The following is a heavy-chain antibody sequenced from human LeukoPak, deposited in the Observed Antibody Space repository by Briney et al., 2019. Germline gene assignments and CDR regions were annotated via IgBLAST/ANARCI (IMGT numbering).Heavy chain of an antibody. Sequence: GGSLRLSCVASGFTFNLHWMSWVRQAPGKGLEWVSAISGSGGSTYYADSVKGRFTISRDNSKNTLYLQMNSLRAEDTAVYYCAKARFLDFDYWGQGTLVTVSS. CDR3: AKARFLDFDY. CDR1: GFTFNLHW. CDR2: ISGSGGST. D-gene: IGHD3-3*01. J-gene: IGHJ4*02. V-gene: IGHV3-23*01.